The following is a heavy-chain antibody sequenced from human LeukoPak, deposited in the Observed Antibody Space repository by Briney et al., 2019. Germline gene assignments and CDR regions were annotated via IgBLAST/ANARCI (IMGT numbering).Heavy chain of an antibody. CDR3: ARDFLGRGVLFDY. V-gene: IGHV4-4*07. CDR2: VYSTGTT. J-gene: IGHJ4*02. D-gene: IGHD3-10*01. CDR1: GDSMISYY. Sequence: SSETLSLTCTVSGDSMISYYWSWLRQPAGKGLEGIGRVYSTGTTTYNPSLESRVTMSVDTSKNRFSLKLTSVTAADTAVYYCARDFLGRGVLFDYWGQGALVTVSS.